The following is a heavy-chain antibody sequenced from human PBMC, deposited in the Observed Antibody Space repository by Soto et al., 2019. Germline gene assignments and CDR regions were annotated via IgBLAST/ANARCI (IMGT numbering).Heavy chain of an antibody. D-gene: IGHD2-15*01. CDR2: IYYSGST. J-gene: IGHJ6*03. Sequence: PSETLSLTCTVSGGSISSGGYYWSWIRQHPGKGLEWIGYIYYSGSTYYNPSLKSRVTISVDTSKNQFSLKLSSVTAADTAVYYWARGSWDFVGVVVETPNYYQVQVWGKRNALPVSS. V-gene: IGHV4-31*03. CDR3: ARGSWDFVGVVVETPNYYQVQV. CDR1: GGSISSGGYY.